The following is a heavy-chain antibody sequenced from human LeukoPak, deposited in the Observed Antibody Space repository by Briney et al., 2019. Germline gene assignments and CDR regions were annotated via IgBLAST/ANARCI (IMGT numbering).Heavy chain of an antibody. D-gene: IGHD3-22*01. J-gene: IGHJ3*02. Sequence: SETLSLTCTVSGGSISSSSNYWYYWVWIRQPAGKGLEWIGRISSSGSTNYNPSLKSRVTISVDTSKNQFSLKLSSVTAADTAVYFCARGPYSYDSSGAFDIWGQGTMVTVSS. CDR3: ARGPYSYDSSGAFDI. V-gene: IGHV4-61*02. CDR1: GGSISSSSNYWYY. CDR2: ISSSGST.